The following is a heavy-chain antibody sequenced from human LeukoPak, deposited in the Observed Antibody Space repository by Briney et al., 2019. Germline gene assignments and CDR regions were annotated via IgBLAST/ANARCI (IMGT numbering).Heavy chain of an antibody. V-gene: IGHV6-1*01. D-gene: IGHD1-26*01. CDR1: VDSVSSNIAA. J-gene: IGHJ4*02. CDR3: AHEGAPEGTSVYFFDY. CDR2: TYYRSKWYN. Sequence: SQTLSLTCAISVDSVSSNIAAWNWIRQSPSRGLEWLGRTYYRSKWYNDYAESVRSRITIKPDTSKNQFSLQLNYLTPEDTAVYYCAHEGAPEGTSVYFFDYWGQGTLVTVSS.